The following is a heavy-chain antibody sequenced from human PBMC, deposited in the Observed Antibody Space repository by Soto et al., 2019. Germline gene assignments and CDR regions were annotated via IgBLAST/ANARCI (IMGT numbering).Heavy chain of an antibody. Sequence: EVQLVESGGGLVQPGGSLRLSCAASGFTFSTYWMSWVRRTPGKGLEWVANIKQDGGAQYYVDSVKGRFTISRDNAKNSVYLQMDSLRAEDTAVYFCVRGGHGSGSYLGSDWGQGTLVTVSS. D-gene: IGHD3-10*01. CDR2: IKQDGGAQ. V-gene: IGHV3-7*03. CDR3: VRGGHGSGSYLGSD. CDR1: GFTFSTYW. J-gene: IGHJ4*02.